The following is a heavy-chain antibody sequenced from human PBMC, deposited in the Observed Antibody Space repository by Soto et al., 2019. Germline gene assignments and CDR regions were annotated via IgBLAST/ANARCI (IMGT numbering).Heavy chain of an antibody. CDR2: IYHSGST. CDR3: ARGSLDVVVVAATLVSWFDP. D-gene: IGHD2-15*01. J-gene: IGHJ5*02. Sequence: PSETLSLTCTVSGGSISSYYWSWIRQPAGKGLEWIGSIYHSGSTYYNPSLKSRVTISVDTSKNQFSLKLSSVTAADTAVYYCARGSLDVVVVAATLVSWFDPWGQGTLVTVSS. CDR1: GGSISSYY. V-gene: IGHV4-4*07.